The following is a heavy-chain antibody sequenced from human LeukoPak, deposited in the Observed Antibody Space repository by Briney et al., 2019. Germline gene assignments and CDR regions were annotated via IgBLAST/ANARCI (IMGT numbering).Heavy chain of an antibody. D-gene: IGHD1-26*01. CDR2: ISYTGTYI. V-gene: IGHV3-21*04. CDR3: VRDRGTYRPIDY. Sequence: GGSLRLSCAASGFTFSSYWMNWVRRAPGKGLEWVSSISYTGTYIYYTDSVKGRFTISRDNAQNSLYLQMNSLRAEDTAIYYCVRDRGTYRPIDYWGQGTLVTVSS. J-gene: IGHJ4*02. CDR1: GFTFSSYW.